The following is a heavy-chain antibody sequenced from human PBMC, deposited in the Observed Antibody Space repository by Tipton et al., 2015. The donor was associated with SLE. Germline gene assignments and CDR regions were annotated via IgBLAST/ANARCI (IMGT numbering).Heavy chain of an antibody. D-gene: IGHD1-1*01. CDR1: GGSISSYY. J-gene: IGHJ3*02. V-gene: IGHV4-59*01. CDR2: IYYSGGT. Sequence: TLSLTCTVSGGSISSYYWSWIRQPPGKGLEWIGYIYYSGGTNYNPSLKSRVTISVDTSKNQFSLKLSSVTAADTAVYYCARAGSPGDAFDIWGQGTMVTVSS. CDR3: ARAGSPGDAFDI.